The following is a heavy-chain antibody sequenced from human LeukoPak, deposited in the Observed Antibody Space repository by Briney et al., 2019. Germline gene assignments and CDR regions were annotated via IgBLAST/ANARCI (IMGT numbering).Heavy chain of an antibody. CDR1: GGTFSSYA. Sequence: ASVKVSCKASGGTFSSYAISWVRQAPGQGLEWMGGIIPIFGTANYAQKFQGRVTITTDESTSTAYMELSSLRSEDTAVYYCAGGRAGYNFFDYWGQGTLVTVSS. CDR2: IIPIFGTA. D-gene: IGHD5-24*01. V-gene: IGHV1-69*05. J-gene: IGHJ4*02. CDR3: AGGRAGYNFFDY.